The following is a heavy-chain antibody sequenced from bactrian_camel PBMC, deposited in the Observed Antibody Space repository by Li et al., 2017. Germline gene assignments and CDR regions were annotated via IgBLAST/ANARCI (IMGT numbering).Heavy chain of an antibody. D-gene: IGHD4*01. CDR3: VRSEGSADFAY. V-gene: IGHV3S1*01. CDR2: IREDGGLT. CDR1: GFTFSNYW. Sequence: HVQLVESGGGLVQPGGSLRLSCAASGFTFSNYWMYWIRQAPGKGLEWVSRIREDGGLTVYADSVKGRFTISRDNAKNTVYLQMNSLIPEDTAVYYCVRSEGSADFAYWGQGTQVTVS. J-gene: IGHJ6*01.